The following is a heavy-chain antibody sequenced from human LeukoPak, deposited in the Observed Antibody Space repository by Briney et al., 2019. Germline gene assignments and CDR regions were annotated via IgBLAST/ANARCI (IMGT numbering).Heavy chain of an antibody. CDR3: ARAQQQLARSYYYYYYMDV. CDR2: INPNSGGT. D-gene: IGHD6-13*01. CDR1: GYTFTDYY. J-gene: IGHJ6*03. V-gene: IGHV1-2*06. Sequence: GASVKVSCKASGYTFTDYYMHWVRQAPGQGLEWMGRINPNSGGTNYAQKFQGRVTMTRDTSISTAYMELSRLRSDDTAVYYCARAQQQLARSYYYYYYMDVWGKGTTVTVSS.